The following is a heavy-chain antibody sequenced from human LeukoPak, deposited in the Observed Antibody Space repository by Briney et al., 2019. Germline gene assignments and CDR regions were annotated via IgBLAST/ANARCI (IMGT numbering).Heavy chain of an antibody. V-gene: IGHV1-2*02. CDR2: INPKSGHT. CDR1: GYTFTGYY. Sequence: KPGASVKVFCRASGYTFTGYYMQGVPQAPGRAVEWMGYINPKSGHTNYAQKFQGRVTMTRDTSIITAYMEQSRLRSDDTAVYYGARTAGLLWFGESQGYYYYGMDVWGQGTTVTVSS. CDR3: ARTAGLLWFGESQGYYYYGMDV. J-gene: IGHJ6*02. D-gene: IGHD3-10*01.